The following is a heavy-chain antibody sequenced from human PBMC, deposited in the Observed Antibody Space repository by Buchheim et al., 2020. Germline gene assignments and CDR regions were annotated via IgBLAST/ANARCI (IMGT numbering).Heavy chain of an antibody. D-gene: IGHD5-18*01. CDR1: GFTFSSYG. J-gene: IGHJ4*02. CDR2: IWYDGSNK. V-gene: IGHV3-33*01. CDR3: AREDAAASTGDTIDY. Sequence: VQLVASGGGLVQPGGSLRLSCAASGFTFSSYGMHWVRQAPGQGLEWVAVIWYDGSNKYYADSVKGRFTISRDNAKNSLYLQMNSLRAEDTAVYYCAREDAAASTGDTIDYWGQGTL.